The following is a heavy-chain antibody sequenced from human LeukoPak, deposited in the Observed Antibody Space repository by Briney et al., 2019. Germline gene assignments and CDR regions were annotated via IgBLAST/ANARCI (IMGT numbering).Heavy chain of an antibody. CDR3: ASLKNYYDSSGYLVTDAFDI. CDR1: GYTFTSYD. D-gene: IGHD3-22*01. CDR2: INPNSGGT. V-gene: IGHV1-18*01. J-gene: IGHJ3*02. Sequence: ASVKVSCKASGYTFTSYDINWVRQATGQGLEWMGWINPNSGGTNYAQKFQGRVTMTTDTSTSTAYMELRSLKSDDTAVYYCASLKNYYDSSGYLVTDAFDIWGQGTMVTVSS.